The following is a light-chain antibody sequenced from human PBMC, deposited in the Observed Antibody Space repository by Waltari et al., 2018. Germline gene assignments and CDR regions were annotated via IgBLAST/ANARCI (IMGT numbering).Light chain of an antibody. CDR3: CSYAGSSTWV. J-gene: IGLJ3*02. CDR2: EVS. CDR1: SSDVGSYNL. V-gene: IGLV2-23*02. Sequence: QSALTQPASVSGSPGQSITISCTGTSSDVGSYNLVSWYQQHPGKAPKLMIYEVSKRPYGVSNRFSGSKSGNTASLTIAGLQAEDEADYYCCSYAGSSTWVFGGGTRLTVL.